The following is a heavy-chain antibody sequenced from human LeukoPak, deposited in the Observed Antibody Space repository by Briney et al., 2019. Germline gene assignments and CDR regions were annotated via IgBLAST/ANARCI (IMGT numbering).Heavy chain of an antibody. D-gene: IGHD3-3*01. J-gene: IGHJ3*01. CDR3: TRDLGYDFWSGYGEGAFDV. CDR1: GFTFSSFW. CDR2: IKQDGSET. Sequence: PGGSLRLSCEVSGFTFSSFWMNWVRQAPGKGLEWVASIKQDGSETSYVDSVKGRFTISRDNAKNSLYLQMNSLRAEDTAVYFCTRDLGYDFWSGYGEGAFDVWGQGTLVTVSS. V-gene: IGHV3-7*01.